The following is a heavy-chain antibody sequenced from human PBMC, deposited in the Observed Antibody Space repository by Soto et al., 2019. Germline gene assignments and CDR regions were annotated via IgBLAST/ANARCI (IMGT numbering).Heavy chain of an antibody. J-gene: IGHJ5*02. CDR1: GFTFSSYW. CDR3: ARVSELLNHWFDP. Sequence: EVQLVESGGGLVQPGGSLRLSCAASGFTFSSYWMHWVRQAPGKGLVWVSRINSDGSSTSYADSVKGRFTISRDNAKNMLYLQMNSLRAEDTAVYYCARVSELLNHWFDPWGQGTLVTVSS. V-gene: IGHV3-74*01. D-gene: IGHD2-2*02. CDR2: INSDGSST.